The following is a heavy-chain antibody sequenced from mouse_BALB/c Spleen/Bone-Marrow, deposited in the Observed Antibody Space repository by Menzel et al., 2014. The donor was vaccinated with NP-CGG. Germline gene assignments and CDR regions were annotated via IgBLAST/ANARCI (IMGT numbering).Heavy chain of an antibody. CDR3: TGYGNYFDY. Sequence: QVPLQQSGAELVRPGASVKLSCKASGYTFTNYWINWVKQRPGQGLEWIGNIYPSDSYTTYNQNFKDKATLTVDKSSSTAYMQLSSPTSEDSAVYYCTGYGNYFDYWGQGTTLTVSS. D-gene: IGHD2-1*01. V-gene: IGHV1-69*02. J-gene: IGHJ2*01. CDR2: IYPSDSYT. CDR1: GYTFTNYW.